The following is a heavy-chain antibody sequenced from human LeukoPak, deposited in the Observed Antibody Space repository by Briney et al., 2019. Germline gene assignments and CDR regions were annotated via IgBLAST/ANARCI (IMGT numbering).Heavy chain of an antibody. J-gene: IGHJ5*02. CDR2: ISAYNGNT. Sequence: GASVKVSCKASGYTFTSYGISWVRQAPGQGLEWMGWISAYNGNTNYAQKLQGRVTMTTDTSTSTAYMELRSLRSDDTAVYYCARDPKGYYDSSGYSYNWFDPWGQGTLVTVSS. V-gene: IGHV1-18*01. CDR1: GYTFTSYG. CDR3: ARDPKGYYDSSGYSYNWFDP. D-gene: IGHD3-22*01.